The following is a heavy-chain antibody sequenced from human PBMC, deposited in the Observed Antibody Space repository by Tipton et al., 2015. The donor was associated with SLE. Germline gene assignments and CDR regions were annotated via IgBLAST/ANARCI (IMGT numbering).Heavy chain of an antibody. Sequence: TLSLTCTVSGDSISRGSYYWSWFRQPAGKGLEWIGHIYTRGDIDYSPFLNSRVSISLDPSKNQFSLTLTSVTAADTAIYHCARAPYDFSYFMDVWGRGTTVIVSS. V-gene: IGHV4-61*09. CDR1: GDSISRGSYY. CDR2: IYTRGDI. J-gene: IGHJ6*03. CDR3: ARAPYDFSYFMDV. D-gene: IGHD3-3*01.